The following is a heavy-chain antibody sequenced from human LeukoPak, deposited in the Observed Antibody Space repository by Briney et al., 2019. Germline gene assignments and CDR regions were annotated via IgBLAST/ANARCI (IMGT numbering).Heavy chain of an antibody. V-gene: IGHV3-7*01. CDR3: ARDPGWSSFDI. J-gene: IGHJ3*02. Sequence: GSLSPSGVASGSSFTSYWMGGVRKAPGKGLESGANINQDGGTKNYVDSVKGRFTISRDNAENSLYLQMSSLRAEDTALYYCARDPGWSSFDIWGQGIMVTVSS. D-gene: IGHD2-15*01. CDR1: GSSFTSYW. CDR2: INQDGGTK.